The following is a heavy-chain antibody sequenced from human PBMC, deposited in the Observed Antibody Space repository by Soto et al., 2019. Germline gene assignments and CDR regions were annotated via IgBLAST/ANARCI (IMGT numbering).Heavy chain of an antibody. CDR3: ARGEGGYDSETGYYYYGMDV. J-gene: IGHJ6*02. Sequence: GGSLRLSCAASGFTFSSYAMHWVRQAPGKGLEWVAVISYDGSNKYYADSVKGRFTISRDNSKNTLYQQMNSLRAEDTAVYYCARGEGGYDSETGYYYYGMDVWGQGTTVTVSS. CDR1: GFTFSSYA. D-gene: IGHD5-12*01. V-gene: IGHV3-30-3*01. CDR2: ISYDGSNK.